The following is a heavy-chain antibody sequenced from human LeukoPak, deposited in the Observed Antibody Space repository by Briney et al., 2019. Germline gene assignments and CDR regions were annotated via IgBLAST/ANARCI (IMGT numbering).Heavy chain of an antibody. CDR3: AGPIFGAPEYYYGMDV. CDR1: GGSISSSNW. V-gene: IGHV4-4*02. Sequence: SETLSLTCAVSGGSISSSNWWSWVRQPPGKGLEWIGEIYHSGSTNYNPSLKSRVTISVDKSKNQFSLKLSSVTAADTAVYYCAGPIFGAPEYYYGMDVWGQGTTVTVSS. D-gene: IGHD3-3*01. CDR2: IYHSGST. J-gene: IGHJ6*02.